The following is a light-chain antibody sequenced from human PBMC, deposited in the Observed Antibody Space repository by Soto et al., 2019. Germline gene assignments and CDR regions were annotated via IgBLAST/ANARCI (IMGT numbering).Light chain of an antibody. CDR2: EVS. V-gene: IGLV2-14*01. J-gene: IGLJ1*01. Sequence: QSALTQPASVSGSPGQSITISCTGASSDVDNYNYVSWYQHHPGKAPKLMIYEVSNRPSGVSNRFSGSKSGNTASLTISGLQAEDEADYYCSSYTSSSTLYVFGSGTQLTVL. CDR1: SSDVDNYNY. CDR3: SSYTSSSTLYV.